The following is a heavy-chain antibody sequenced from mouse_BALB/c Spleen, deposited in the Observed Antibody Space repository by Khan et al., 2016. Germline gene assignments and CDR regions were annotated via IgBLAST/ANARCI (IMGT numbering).Heavy chain of an antibody. CDR3: ARGGYDYPYAMDY. Sequence: QVQLQQSGAELARPGASVKLSCKASGYTFTSYWMQWVKQRPGQGLEWIGAIYPGDGDPRYTQKFKGKATLTADKSSSTAYMQLSSLASEDSAVYYCARGGYDYPYAMDYWGQGTSVTVSS. D-gene: IGHD2-4*01. V-gene: IGHV1-87*01. J-gene: IGHJ4*01. CDR2: IYPGDGDP. CDR1: GYTFTSYW.